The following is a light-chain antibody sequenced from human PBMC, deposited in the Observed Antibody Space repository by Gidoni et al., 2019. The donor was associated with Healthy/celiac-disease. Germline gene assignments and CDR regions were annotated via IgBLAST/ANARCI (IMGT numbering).Light chain of an antibody. CDR2: AAS. CDR1: Y. CDR3: KQSYSTPWT. V-gene: IGKV1-39*01. J-gene: IGKJ1*01. Sequence: DIQMTQSPSSLSASVVDRVTSYLNWYQQKPGKAPKLLIYAASSWQSGVPSRFSGSGSGTDFTLTISSLQPEDFAIYYCKQSYSTPWTFGQGTKVEIK.